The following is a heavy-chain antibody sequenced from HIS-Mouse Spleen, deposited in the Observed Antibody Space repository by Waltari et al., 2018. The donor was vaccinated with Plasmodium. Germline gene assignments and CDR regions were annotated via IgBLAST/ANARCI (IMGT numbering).Heavy chain of an antibody. CDR3: TTGLGAFDI. Sequence: EVQLVESGGGLVKPGGSLRLSCAASGFTFSNAWMSWVRQAPGKGLEWVGRIKSKTDGGPTDYAAPLKGRFTISRDDSKNTLYLQRNSLKTEDTAVYYCTTGLGAFDIWGQGTMVTISS. CDR2: IKSKTDGGPT. V-gene: IGHV3-15*01. CDR1: GFTFSNAW. J-gene: IGHJ3*02.